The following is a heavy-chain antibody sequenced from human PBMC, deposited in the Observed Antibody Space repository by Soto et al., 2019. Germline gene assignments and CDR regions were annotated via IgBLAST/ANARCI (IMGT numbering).Heavy chain of an antibody. Sequence: HPGGSLRLSCAASGFTFSRYAMSWVRQAPGKGLEWVSAISDSGGSTYYADSVKGRFTISRDNSKNTLYLQMNSLRAEDTAVYYCAKRVEYSSSTHYFDYWGQGTPVTVSS. D-gene: IGHD6-6*01. CDR1: GFTFSRYA. V-gene: IGHV3-23*01. J-gene: IGHJ4*02. CDR2: ISDSGGST. CDR3: AKRVEYSSSTHYFDY.